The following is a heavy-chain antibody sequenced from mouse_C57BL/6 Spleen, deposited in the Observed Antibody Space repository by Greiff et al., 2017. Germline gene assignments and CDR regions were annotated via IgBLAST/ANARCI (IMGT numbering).Heavy chain of an antibody. Sequence: VKLMGSGPGLVAPSQSLSITCTVSGFSLTSYGVSWVRQPPGKGLEWLGVIWGDGSTNYHSALISRLSISKDNSKSQVFLKLNSLQTDDTATYYCALYDEKPLGYAMDYWGQGTSVTVSS. CDR3: ALYDEKPLGYAMDY. CDR2: IWGDGST. V-gene: IGHV2-3*01. J-gene: IGHJ4*01. CDR1: GFSLTSYG. D-gene: IGHD2-3*01.